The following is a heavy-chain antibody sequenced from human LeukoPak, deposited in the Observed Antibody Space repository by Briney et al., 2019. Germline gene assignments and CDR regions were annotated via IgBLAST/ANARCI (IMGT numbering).Heavy chain of an antibody. D-gene: IGHD3-3*01. J-gene: IGHJ6*02. CDR2: IYYSGST. V-gene: IGHV4-39*07. CDR1: GGSISSSNYY. CDR3: ATALTRYYYGMDV. Sequence: SETLSLTCTVSGGSISSSNYYWGWIRQPPGKGLEWIGSIYYSGSTYYNPSLKSRVTVSVDTSKNQFSLKLSSVTAADTAVYYCATALTRYYYGMDVWGQGTTVTVSS.